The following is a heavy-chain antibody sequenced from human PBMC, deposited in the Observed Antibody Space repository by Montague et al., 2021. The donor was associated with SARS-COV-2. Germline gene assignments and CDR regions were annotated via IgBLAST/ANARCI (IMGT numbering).Heavy chain of an antibody. V-gene: IGHV4-39*01. CDR1: GGSISSSSYY. J-gene: IGHJ5*02. CDR3: ARGLVGWFDP. D-gene: IGHD3/OR15-3a*01. Sequence: SETLSLTCTVSGGSISSSSYYWGWIRQPPGKGLEWIGSIYYSGSTYYNPSLKSRVTISVDTSKSQFSLKLSSVTAADTAVYYCARGLVGWFDPWGQGTLVTVSS. CDR2: IYYSGST.